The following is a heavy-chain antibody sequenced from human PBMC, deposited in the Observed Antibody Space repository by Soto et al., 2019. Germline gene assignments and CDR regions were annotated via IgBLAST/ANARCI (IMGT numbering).Heavy chain of an antibody. V-gene: IGHV1-69*12. CDR1: GDTFNSYA. J-gene: IGHJ5*02. Sequence: QVQLVQSGAEVKKPGSSVTVSCKASGDTFNSYAVSWVRQAPGQGLEWLGVLIPVFGTRNYAQKFQGRLTISADDSTSTIYMELRSLRSGDTAVYYCARDCGCTGGSCVIRAGWFDPWGQGTLVTVSS. CDR3: ARDCGCTGGSCVIRAGWFDP. CDR2: LIPVFGTR. D-gene: IGHD2-15*01.